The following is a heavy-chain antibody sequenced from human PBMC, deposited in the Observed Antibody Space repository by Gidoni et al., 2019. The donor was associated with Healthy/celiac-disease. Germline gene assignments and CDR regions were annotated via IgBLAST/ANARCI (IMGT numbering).Heavy chain of an antibody. Sequence: QVPLVESGGGVVQPGRSLRLSCAASGFTFSSYGMHWVRQAPGKGLEWVAVIWYDGSNKYYADSVKGRFTISRDNSKNTLYLQMNSLRAEDTAVYYCARGGIAAAGTGWFDPWGQGTLVTVSS. CDR2: IWYDGSNK. CDR1: GFTFSSYG. CDR3: ARGGIAAAGTGWFDP. J-gene: IGHJ5*02. V-gene: IGHV3-33*01. D-gene: IGHD6-13*01.